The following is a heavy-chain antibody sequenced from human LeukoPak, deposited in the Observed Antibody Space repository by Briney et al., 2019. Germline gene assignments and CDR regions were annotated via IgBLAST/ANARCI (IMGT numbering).Heavy chain of an antibody. CDR1: GGSFSRYS. V-gene: IGHV4-59*01. CDR2: VYNGGT. CDR3: ARDTTLDEGSNRYGFDY. D-gene: IGHD6-13*01. Sequence: PSETLSLTCSVSGGSFSRYSWNWIRQPPGKRLEWIGYVYNGGTNYNPSLKSRVTMSVDTSKKRFSLTLTSVNAADTAVYYCARDTTLDEGSNRYGFDYWGQGTLVTVSS. J-gene: IGHJ4*02.